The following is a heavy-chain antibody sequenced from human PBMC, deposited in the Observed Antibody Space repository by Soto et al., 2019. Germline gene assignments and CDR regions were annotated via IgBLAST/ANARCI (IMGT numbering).Heavy chain of an antibody. Sequence: PGGSLRLSCAAPGFTFSSYGMHWVCQAPGKGLEWVAVISYDGSNKYYADSVKGRFTISRDNSKNTLYLQMNSLRAEDTAVYYCAKGRLVGERYYYYGMDVWGQGTTVTVSS. V-gene: IGHV3-30*18. CDR3: AKGRLVGERYYYYGMDV. CDR2: ISYDGSNK. D-gene: IGHD1-26*01. J-gene: IGHJ6*02. CDR1: GFTFSSYG.